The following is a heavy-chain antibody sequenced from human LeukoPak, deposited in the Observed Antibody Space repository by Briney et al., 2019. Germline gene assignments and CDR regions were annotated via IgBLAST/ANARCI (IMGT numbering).Heavy chain of an antibody. CDR1: GFSVSNNY. CDR2: IYSGGST. J-gene: IGHJ1*01. D-gene: IGHD2-2*01. V-gene: IGHV3-66*01. CDR3: ASDSCSPEYFQH. Sequence: GGSLRLSCAASGFSVSNNYMSWVRQAPGKGLEWVSVIYSGGSTFYADSVKGRFTISRDNSKNTLYLQMNSLRAEDTAVYYCASDSCSPEYFQHWGQGTLVTVSS.